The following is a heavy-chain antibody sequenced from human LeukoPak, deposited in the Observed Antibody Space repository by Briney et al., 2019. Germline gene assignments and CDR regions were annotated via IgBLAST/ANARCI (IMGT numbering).Heavy chain of an antibody. J-gene: IGHJ6*02. V-gene: IGHV4-59*08. CDR3: AGDQYGLDV. D-gene: IGHD2-21*02. Sequence: SETLSLTCTVSGGSISSYYWSWIRQPPGNGLEWIGYIYYSGNTNYNPSLKSRVAISVDTSKNQFSLKLSSVTAADTAVYYCAGDQYGLDVWGQGTTVTVSS. CDR1: GGSISSYY. CDR2: IYYSGNT.